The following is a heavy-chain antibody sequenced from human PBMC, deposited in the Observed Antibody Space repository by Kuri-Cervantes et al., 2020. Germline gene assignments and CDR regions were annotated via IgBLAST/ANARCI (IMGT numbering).Heavy chain of an antibody. J-gene: IGHJ4*02. CDR2: IRSKANSYAT. D-gene: IGHD5-24*01. CDR3: AKDGYYGTTKYYFDY. CDR1: GFTFSGSA. V-gene: IGHV3-73*01. Sequence: GGSLRLSCAASGFTFSGSAMHWVRQASGKGLEWVGRIRSKANSYATAYAASVKGRFTISRDDSKNTAYLQMNSLRAEDTALYYCAKDGYYGTTKYYFDYWGQGTLVTVSS.